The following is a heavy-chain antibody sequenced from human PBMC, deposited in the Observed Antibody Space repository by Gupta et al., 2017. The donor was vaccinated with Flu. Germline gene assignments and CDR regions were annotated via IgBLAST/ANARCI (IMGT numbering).Heavy chain of an antibody. CDR1: YP. CDR3: AKDQYSTLDYFYSMDV. Sequence: YPIVWVRQDPGRRLGWVSGISGSGAAKYYADAMWGRYTPSRDNLNNTLYLEINNLGAEDTALYYCAKDQYSTLDYFYSMDVWRQGTTVTVS. CDR2: ISGSGAAK. V-gene: IGHV3-23*01. D-gene: IGHD2-21*01. J-gene: IGHJ6*02.